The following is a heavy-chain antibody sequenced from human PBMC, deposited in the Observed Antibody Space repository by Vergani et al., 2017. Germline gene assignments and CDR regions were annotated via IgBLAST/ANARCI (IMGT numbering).Heavy chain of an antibody. D-gene: IGHD6-19*01. CDR3: ARDQQWLEVDSYGMDV. CDR2: ISSSSSYI. Sequence: EVQLVESGGGLVKPGGSLRLSCAASGFTFSSYSMNWVRQAPGKGLEWVSSISSSSSYIYYADSVKGRFTISRDNAKNSLYLQMNSLRAEDTAVYYCARDQQWLEVDSYGMDVWGQGTTVTVSS. V-gene: IGHV3-21*01. J-gene: IGHJ6*02. CDR1: GFTFSSYS.